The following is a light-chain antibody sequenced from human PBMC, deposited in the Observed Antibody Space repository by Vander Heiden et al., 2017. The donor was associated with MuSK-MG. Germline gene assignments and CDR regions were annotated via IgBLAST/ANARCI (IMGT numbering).Light chain of an antibody. Sequence: QSALTQPPSPSGSRGPSVTIPCTGTSSDVGGYNYVSWYQQHPGKPLILMIYEVTKRPSGVPDRFSGSRSGNTASLTVSGLQAEDDADYYCSSDSGVNNWIFGAGTKVTVL. V-gene: IGLV2-8*01. J-gene: IGLJ1*01. CDR2: EVT. CDR3: SSDSGVNNWI. CDR1: SSDVGGYNY.